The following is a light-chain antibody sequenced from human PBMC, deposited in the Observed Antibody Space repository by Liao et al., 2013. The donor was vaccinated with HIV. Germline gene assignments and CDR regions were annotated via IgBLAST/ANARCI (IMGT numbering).Light chain of an antibody. CDR1: NIGNKV. J-gene: IGLJ1*01. CDR2: HDS. CDR3: QAWDRGMGV. V-gene: IGLV3-21*01. Sequence: SYELTQPPSVSVAPGKTATIACGGKNIGNKVVHWYQQKPGQAPVLVIQHDSDRPSGIPERFSGSNSGNTATLTISGTQAMDEGDYYCQAWDRGMGVFGTGTKVTVL.